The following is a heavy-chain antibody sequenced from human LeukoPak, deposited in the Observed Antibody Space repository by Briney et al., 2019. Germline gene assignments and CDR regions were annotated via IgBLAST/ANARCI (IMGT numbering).Heavy chain of an antibody. J-gene: IGHJ4*02. CDR1: GFTFSSYW. CDR3: ARDPGSSWYLPTDDPGGDYFDY. V-gene: IGHV3-7*03. Sequence: GGSLRLSCAASGFTFSSYWMSWVRQAPGKGLAWVANIKQDGSEKYYVDSVKGRFTISRDNAKNSLYLQMNSLRAEDTAVYYCARDPGSSWYLPTDDPGGDYFDYWGQGTLVTVSS. CDR2: IKQDGSEK. D-gene: IGHD6-13*01.